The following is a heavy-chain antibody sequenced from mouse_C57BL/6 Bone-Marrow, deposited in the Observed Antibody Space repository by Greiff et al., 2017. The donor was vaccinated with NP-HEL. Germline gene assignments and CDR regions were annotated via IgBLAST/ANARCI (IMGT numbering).Heavy chain of an antibody. V-gene: IGHV5-6*02. CDR2: ISSGGSYT. Sequence: EVKLVESGGDLVKPGGSLKLSCAASGFTFSSYGMSWVRQTPDKRLEWVATISSGGSYTYYPDSVKGRFTISRDNAKNTLYLQMSSLKSEDTAMYYCARRVGFDYWGQGTTLTVSS. CDR3: ARRVGFDY. J-gene: IGHJ2*01. CDR1: GFTFSSYG.